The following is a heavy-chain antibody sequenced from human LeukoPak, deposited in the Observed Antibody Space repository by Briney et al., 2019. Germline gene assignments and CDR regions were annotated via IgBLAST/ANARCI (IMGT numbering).Heavy chain of an antibody. V-gene: IGHV1-46*01. CDR3: ARDPVGARPYFDY. Sequence: ASVKVSCKASGYTFSSYYMHWVRQAPGQGLEWMGIINPSGGSTSYVQKFQGRVTMTRDTSTSTVYMELSSLRSEDTAVYYCARDPVGARPYFDYWGQGTLVTVSS. J-gene: IGHJ4*02. CDR2: INPSGGST. CDR1: GYTFSSYY. D-gene: IGHD1-26*01.